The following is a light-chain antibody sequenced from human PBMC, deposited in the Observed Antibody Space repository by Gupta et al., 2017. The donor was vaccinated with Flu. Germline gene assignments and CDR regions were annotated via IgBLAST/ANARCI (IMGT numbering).Light chain of an antibody. CDR2: DAS. V-gene: IGKV1-33*01. Sequence: DIQMTQSPSALSASVGDRVTITCQASEDISNYLSWYQQKPGRAPKLLMYDASNLETGVPSRFRGSGSGTDFTLTISSLQPEDIATYYCQHYDSLPPSFGGGTKVEI. CDR3: QHYDSLPPS. J-gene: IGKJ4*01. CDR1: EDISNY.